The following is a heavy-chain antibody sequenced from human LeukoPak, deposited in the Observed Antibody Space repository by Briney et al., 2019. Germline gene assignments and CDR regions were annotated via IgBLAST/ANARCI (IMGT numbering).Heavy chain of an antibody. CDR3: AKDYFYEWCRIGWLSAFDY. CDR1: GFNFSSYG. J-gene: IGHJ4*02. D-gene: IGHD6-19*01. V-gene: IGHV3-30*18. Sequence: GGSLRLSCAASGFNFSSYGMHWVRQAPGKGLEWVAVISYDGSNKYYADSVKGRFTISRDNSKNTLYLQMNSLRAEDTTVYYFAKDYFYEWCRIGWLSAFDYWGQGTLVTVSS. CDR2: ISYDGSNK.